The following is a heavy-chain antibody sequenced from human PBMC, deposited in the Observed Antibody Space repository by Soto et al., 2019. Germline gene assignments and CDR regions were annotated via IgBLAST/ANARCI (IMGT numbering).Heavy chain of an antibody. CDR1: GDRFSISW. D-gene: IGHD1-1*01. V-gene: IGHV5-51*01. Sequence: PVQSMKIPCQGTGDRFSISWIGWVRQKPGKGLECLGNVYPSDSDVRYSPAFEGQVTISADNSIDTAYLQLLNLKASDTSIYYRTTRATSPFDSWGQGTWVTVSS. CDR2: VYPSDSDV. J-gene: IGHJ4*02. CDR3: TTRATSPFDS.